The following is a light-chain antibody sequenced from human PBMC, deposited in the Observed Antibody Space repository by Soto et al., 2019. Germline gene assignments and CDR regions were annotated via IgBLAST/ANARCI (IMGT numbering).Light chain of an antibody. CDR1: QSVSTN. J-gene: IGKJ4*01. V-gene: IGKV3-15*01. CDR2: GAS. Sequence: EIVMTQSPATLSVSPGERATFSCRASQSVSTNLAWYQQKPGQAPRLLIYGASTRATGFPARFSGSGSGTEFTLTISSLQSEDFAVYYCQQYNDWPLTFGGGTKVEIQ. CDR3: QQYNDWPLT.